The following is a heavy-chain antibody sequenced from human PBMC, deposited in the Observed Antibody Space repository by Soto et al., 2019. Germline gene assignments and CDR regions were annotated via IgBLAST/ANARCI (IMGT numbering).Heavy chain of an antibody. CDR2: INPGDSDI. CDR1: GYSFTTYW. J-gene: IGHJ6*02. D-gene: IGHD4-4*01. Sequence: GESLKISCXASGYSFTTYWIAWVRQMPGKGLEWMGIINPGDSDIRYSPSFQGQVTISADNSISTAYLQWSSLKASDTAMYYCARHEQFYYYYYGMDVWGQGTAVTVS. CDR3: ARHEQFYYYYYGMDV. V-gene: IGHV5-51*01.